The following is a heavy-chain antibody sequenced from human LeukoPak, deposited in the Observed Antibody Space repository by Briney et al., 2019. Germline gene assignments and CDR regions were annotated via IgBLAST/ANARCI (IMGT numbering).Heavy chain of an antibody. CDR2: ITSTSDTI. Sequence: GGSLRLSCEASGFTFSDYSMNWVRQAPGEGLEWLSYITSTSDTIYYADSVKGRFTSSRDNAKNSVYLQMNSLRAEDTAVYYCAKAYYYDSSGLDYWGQGTLVTVSS. V-gene: IGHV3-48*01. D-gene: IGHD3-22*01. CDR3: AKAYYYDSSGLDY. CDR1: GFTFSDYS. J-gene: IGHJ4*02.